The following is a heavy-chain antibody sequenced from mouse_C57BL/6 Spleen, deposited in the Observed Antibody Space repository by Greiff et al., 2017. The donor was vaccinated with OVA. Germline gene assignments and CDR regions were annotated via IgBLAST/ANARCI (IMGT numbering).Heavy chain of an antibody. CDR1: GYTFTDYY. Sequence: QVQLQQSGAELVRPGASVKLSCKASGYTFTDYYINWVKQRPGQGLEWIARIYPGSGNTYYNEKFKGKATLTAEKSSSTAYMQLSSLTSEDSAVYFCARSGDYDGLDYWGQGTTLTVSS. CDR3: ARSGDYDGLDY. J-gene: IGHJ2*01. V-gene: IGHV1-76*01. CDR2: IYPGSGNT. D-gene: IGHD2-4*01.